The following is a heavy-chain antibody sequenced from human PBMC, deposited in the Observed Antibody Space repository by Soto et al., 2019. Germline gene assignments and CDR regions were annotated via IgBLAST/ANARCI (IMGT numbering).Heavy chain of an antibody. V-gene: IGHV3-48*03. J-gene: IGHJ4*02. D-gene: IGHD6-19*01. CDR2: ISPGGDRI. CDR3: TKSADSAGWGVDF. Sequence: LRLSCVASGFMLDAYAMNWVRQAPGKGLEWVSYISPGGDRIYYAESLKGRITISRDNARNSLSLQMNILSDEGTAVYYCTKSADSAGWGVDFWGQGNLVTVSS. CDR1: GFMLDAYA.